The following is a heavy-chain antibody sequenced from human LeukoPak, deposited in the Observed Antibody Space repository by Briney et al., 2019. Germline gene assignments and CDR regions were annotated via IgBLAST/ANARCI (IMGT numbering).Heavy chain of an antibody. D-gene: IGHD3-10*01. J-gene: IGHJ4*02. CDR3: ARGGITMVRGVKRPFDY. CDR2: ISHSGST. CDR1: GGSFSGYY. V-gene: IGHV4-34*01. Sequence: PSETLSLTCAVYGGSFSGYYWSWIRQPPGKGLEWIGEISHSGSTNYNPSLKSRVTISVDTSKNQFSLKLSSVTAADTAVYYCARGGITMVRGVKRPFDYWGQGTLVTVSS.